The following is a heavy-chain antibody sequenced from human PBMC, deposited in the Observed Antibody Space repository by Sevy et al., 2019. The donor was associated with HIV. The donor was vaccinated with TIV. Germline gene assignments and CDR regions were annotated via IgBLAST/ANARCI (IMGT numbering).Heavy chain of an antibody. CDR1: GFTFSSYA. CDR2: ISYDGSNK. Sequence: GGSLRLSYAASGFTFSSYAMHWVRQAPGKGLEWVAVISYDGSNKYYADSVKGRFTISRDNSKNTLYLQMNSLRAEDTAVYYCARGWDIVVVPAANQFDYWGQGTLVTVSS. V-gene: IGHV3-30-3*01. D-gene: IGHD2-2*01. CDR3: ARGWDIVVVPAANQFDY. J-gene: IGHJ4*02.